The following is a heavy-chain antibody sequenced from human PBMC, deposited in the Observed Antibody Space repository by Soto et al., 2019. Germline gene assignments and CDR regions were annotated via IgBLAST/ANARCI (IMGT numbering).Heavy chain of an antibody. D-gene: IGHD6-25*01. V-gene: IGHV1-3*01. Sequence: ASVKVSCKASGYTFNVYSIHWVRQAPGQRLEWMGWVNAGRGDTKNSQEFQGRLTITTDTSASTAYMELSGLRSEDTAVYYCARYSANAFDIWGQGTLVTVSS. CDR2: VNAGRGDT. CDR3: ARYSANAFDI. J-gene: IGHJ3*02. CDR1: GYTFNVYS.